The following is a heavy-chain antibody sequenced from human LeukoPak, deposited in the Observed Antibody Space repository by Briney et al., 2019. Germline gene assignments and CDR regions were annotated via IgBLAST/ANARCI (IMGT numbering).Heavy chain of an antibody. D-gene: IGHD3-16*01. J-gene: IGHJ4*02. CDR1: GGSISSGDYY. CDR2: IYYSGST. Sequence: SQTLSLTCTVSGGSISSGDYYWSWIRQPPGKGLEWIGYIYYSGSTYYNPSLKSRVTISVDTSKNLFSLKLSSVTAADTAVYYCARALTFGGVIAYWGQGTLVTVSS. CDR3: ARALTFGGVIAY. V-gene: IGHV4-30-4*01.